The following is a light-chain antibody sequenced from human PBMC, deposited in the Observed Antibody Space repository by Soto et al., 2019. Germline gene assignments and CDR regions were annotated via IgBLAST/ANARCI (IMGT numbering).Light chain of an antibody. CDR3: QQYKNWPPIT. J-gene: IGKJ5*01. V-gene: IGKV3D-15*01. CDR2: GTS. CDR1: QTIAGN. Sequence: IVLTQSPATLSVSPGERATLSCRASQTIAGNLAWYQQKPGQTPRLLIYGTSGRATGVPDRFSGSGSGTEFTLTISSLQSEDFAVYFCQQYKNWPPITFGQGTRLEIK.